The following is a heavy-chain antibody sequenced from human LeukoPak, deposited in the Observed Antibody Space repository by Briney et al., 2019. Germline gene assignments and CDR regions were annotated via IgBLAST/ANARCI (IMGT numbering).Heavy chain of an antibody. CDR3: ARETNRNLDY. V-gene: IGHV3-53*01. CDR2: IYSGGST. CDR1: GFTFSSYA. D-gene: IGHD1-14*01. Sequence: GGSLRLSCAASGFTFSSYAMHWVRQAPGKGLEWVSVIYSGGSTYYADSVKGRFTISRDNSKNTLYLQMNSLRAEDTAVYYCARETNRNLDYWGQGTLVTVSS. J-gene: IGHJ4*02.